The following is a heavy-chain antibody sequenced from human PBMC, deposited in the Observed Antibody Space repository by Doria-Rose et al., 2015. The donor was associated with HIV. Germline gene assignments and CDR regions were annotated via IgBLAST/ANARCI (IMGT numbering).Heavy chain of an antibody. J-gene: IGHJ3*02. CDR1: FSLSTFGMR. V-gene: IGHV2-70*04. CDR2: IDWDDDK. D-gene: IGHD3-22*01. CDR3: ARSYYDTSGYSATGDAFDI. Sequence: FSLSTFGMRVRWIRQPPGKALEWLARIDWDDDKFYSTSLKTRLTISKDTSKNQVVLTMTNMDPVDTATYYCARSYYDTSGYSATGDAFDIWGRGAMVTVSS.